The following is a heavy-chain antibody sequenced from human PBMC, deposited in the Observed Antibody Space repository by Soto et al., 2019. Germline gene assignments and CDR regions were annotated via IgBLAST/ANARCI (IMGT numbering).Heavy chain of an antibody. D-gene: IGHD4-4*01. CDR3: VRLVGNSWLDY. Sequence: QVQLQQSGPGLVKPSQTLSLTCAIYGDSVSSNSVVWNWIRQSPSRGLEWLGRTYYRSQWHYEYTVFVHSRIRIVPDTYKNQLSLQLSSVSPEDTAVYYWVRLVGNSWLDYWGQGTLVTVSS. CDR1: GDSVSSNSVV. J-gene: IGHJ4*02. V-gene: IGHV6-1*01. CDR2: TYYRSQWHY.